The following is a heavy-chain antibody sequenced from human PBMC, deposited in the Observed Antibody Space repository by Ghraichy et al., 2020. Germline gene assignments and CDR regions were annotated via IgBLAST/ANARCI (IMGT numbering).Heavy chain of an antibody. Sequence: SGPTLVKPTETLTLTCTVSGFSLSNARMGVSWIRQPPGKALEWLAHIFSNDEKSYSTSLKSRLTISKDTSKSQVVLTMTNMDPVDTATYYCARIRFYISGGRYYFDYWGQGTLVTVSS. J-gene: IGHJ4*02. V-gene: IGHV2-26*01. CDR2: IFSNDEK. CDR1: GFSLSNARMG. CDR3: ARIRFYISGGRYYFDY. D-gene: IGHD3-3*01.